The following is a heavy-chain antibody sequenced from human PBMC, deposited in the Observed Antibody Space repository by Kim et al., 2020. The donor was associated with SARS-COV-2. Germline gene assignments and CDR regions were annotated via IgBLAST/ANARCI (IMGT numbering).Heavy chain of an antibody. D-gene: IGHD6-19*01. CDR1: GFTFSSYA. Sequence: GGSLRLSCAASGFTFSSYAMHWVRQAPGKGLEWVAVISYDGSNKYYADSVMGRFTISRDNSKNTLYLQMNSLRAEDTAVYYCARDESSGWPHYYYGMDVWGQGTTVTVSS. CDR2: ISYDGSNK. CDR3: ARDESSGWPHYYYGMDV. V-gene: IGHV3-30*04. J-gene: IGHJ6*02.